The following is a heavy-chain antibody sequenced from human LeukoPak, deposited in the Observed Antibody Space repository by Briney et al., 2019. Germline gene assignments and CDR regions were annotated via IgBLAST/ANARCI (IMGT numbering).Heavy chain of an antibody. CDR2: INHSGST. D-gene: IGHD4-17*01. Sequence: NSSETLSLTCAVYGGSFSGYYWSWIRQPPGKGLEWIGEINHSGSTNYNPPLKSRVTISVDTSKNQFSLKLSSVTAADTAVYYCARDCGGYGDYYFDYWGQGTLVTVSS. J-gene: IGHJ4*02. CDR1: GGSFSGYY. V-gene: IGHV4-34*01. CDR3: ARDCGGYGDYYFDY.